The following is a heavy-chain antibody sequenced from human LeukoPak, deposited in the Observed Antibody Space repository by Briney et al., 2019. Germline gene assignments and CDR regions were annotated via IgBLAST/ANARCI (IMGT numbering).Heavy chain of an antibody. D-gene: IGHD5-18*01. J-gene: IGHJ4*02. V-gene: IGHV3-7*01. Sequence: PGGSLRLSCAASGFTFSSYWMSWVRQAPGKGLEWVASIKQDGSEKYYVDSVKGRFTISRDNAKNSLYLQMNSLRAEDTAVYYCARDALDYGYNGIDYWGQGTLVTVSS. CDR2: IKQDGSEK. CDR3: ARDALDYGYNGIDY. CDR1: GFTFSSYW.